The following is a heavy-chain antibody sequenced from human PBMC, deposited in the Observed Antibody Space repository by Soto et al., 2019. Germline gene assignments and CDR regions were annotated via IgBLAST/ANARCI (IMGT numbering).Heavy chain of an antibody. CDR3: ARGGIH. CDR2: VSGSGTT. J-gene: IGHJ4*02. D-gene: IGHD6-13*01. Sequence: LRLSCVASGYTFNSHEMNWIRQTPGKRLEWISSVSGSGTTKYADSVKGRFTISRDNAHKSIYLQMNSLRVEDTGVYYCARGGIHWGQGALVTVSS. V-gene: IGHV3-48*03. CDR1: GYTFNSHE.